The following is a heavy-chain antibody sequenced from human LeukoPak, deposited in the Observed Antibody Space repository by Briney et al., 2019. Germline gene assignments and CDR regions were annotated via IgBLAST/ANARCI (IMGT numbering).Heavy chain of an antibody. D-gene: IGHD6-13*01. CDR2: INHSGST. V-gene: IGHV4-34*01. CDR1: GGSFSGYY. J-gene: IGHJ4*02. CDR3: AREGSRSSSWINFDY. Sequence: SETLSLTCAVYGGSFSGYYWSWIRQPPGKGLEWIGEINHSGSTNYNPSLKSRVTISVDTSKNQFSLKLGSVTAADTAVYYCAREGSRSSSWINFDYWGQGTLVTVSS.